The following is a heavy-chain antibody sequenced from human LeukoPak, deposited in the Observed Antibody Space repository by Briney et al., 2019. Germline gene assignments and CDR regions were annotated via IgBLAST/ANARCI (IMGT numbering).Heavy chain of an antibody. Sequence: PGGTLRLSCAASGFTFSSHAMSWVRQAPGQGLEWLSTITGSGGATDHADSVKGRFIISRDNSKNTLYLQMNNLRAEATALYYCAKRYGDSYHYYMDVWGKGTRSSSP. CDR1: GFTFSSHA. D-gene: IGHD4-17*01. CDR3: AKRYGDSYHYYMDV. V-gene: IGHV3-23*01. J-gene: IGHJ6*03. CDR2: ITGSGGAT.